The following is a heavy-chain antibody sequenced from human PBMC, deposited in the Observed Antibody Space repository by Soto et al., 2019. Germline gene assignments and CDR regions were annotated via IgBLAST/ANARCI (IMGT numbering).Heavy chain of an antibody. Sequence: ASETLSLTCIVSGGSISNYYWSWIRQPPGKGLEWIGYIYYRGSTNYNPSLKSRVTISVDTSKNQFSLKLSSVTAADTAVYYCARGGYNWNDVTDYWGQGTLVTAPQ. CDR1: GGSISNYY. CDR3: ARGGYNWNDVTDY. J-gene: IGHJ4*02. D-gene: IGHD1-20*01. CDR2: IYYRGST. V-gene: IGHV4-59*01.